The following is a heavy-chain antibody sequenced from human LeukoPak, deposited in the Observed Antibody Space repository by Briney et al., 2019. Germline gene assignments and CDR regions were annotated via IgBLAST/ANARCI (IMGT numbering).Heavy chain of an antibody. CDR3: AGGKEVFWLWFG. Sequence: SETLSLTCTVSGGSISSYYWSWIRQPPGKGLEWIGYIYYSGSTNYNPSLKSRVTISVDTSKNQFSLKLSSMTGADTDVYYGAGGKEVFWLWFGWGQGTLVTVSS. CDR2: IYYSGST. D-gene: IGHD5-18*01. CDR1: GGSISSYY. J-gene: IGHJ4*02. V-gene: IGHV4-59*01.